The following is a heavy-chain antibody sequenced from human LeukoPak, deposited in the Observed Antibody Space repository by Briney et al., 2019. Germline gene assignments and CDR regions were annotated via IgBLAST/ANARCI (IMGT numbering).Heavy chain of an antibody. Sequence: SQTLSLTCAISGDTVSSDSATWNWIRQSPSRGLEWLGRTYYRSKWYNDYAVSVKSQITINPDTSKNQFSLQLNSVTPEDTAVYYCASAITGAFDIWGQGTMVTVSS. CDR2: TYYRSKWYN. CDR3: ASAITGAFDI. J-gene: IGHJ3*02. V-gene: IGHV6-1*01. CDR1: GDTVSSDSAT.